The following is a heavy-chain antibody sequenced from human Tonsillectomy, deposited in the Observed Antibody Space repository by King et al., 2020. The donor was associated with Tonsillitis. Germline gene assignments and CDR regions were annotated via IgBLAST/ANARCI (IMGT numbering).Heavy chain of an antibody. V-gene: IGHV1-18*01. CDR2: ISTYNGNT. CDR3: ARLTFRPEIILWWP. J-gene: IGHJ5*02. D-gene: IGHD2-21*01. CDR1: GYTFTSYG. Sequence: VQLVESGAEVKKPGASVKVSCKASGYTFTSYGISWVRQAPGQGLEWMGWISTYNGNTNYAQNLQGRVTMTTDTSTSTAYMELRSLRSDDTAVYYCARLTFRPEIILWWPWAQGTLVTVSS.